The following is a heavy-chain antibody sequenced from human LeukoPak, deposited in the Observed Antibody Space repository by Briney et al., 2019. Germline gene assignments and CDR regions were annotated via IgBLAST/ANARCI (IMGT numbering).Heavy chain of an antibody. J-gene: IGHJ4*02. CDR3: SKKGQNGDYGKPD. Sequence: GGSLRLSCAASGFTFSSYSMNWVRQAPGKGLEWVSSISMSGGNMYYADSVQGRFTISRDNARNSLYLEMNSLRADDTAVYYCSKKGQNGDYGKPDWGQGTLVTDSS. CDR1: GFTFSSYS. D-gene: IGHD4-17*01. V-gene: IGHV3-21*04. CDR2: ISMSGGNM.